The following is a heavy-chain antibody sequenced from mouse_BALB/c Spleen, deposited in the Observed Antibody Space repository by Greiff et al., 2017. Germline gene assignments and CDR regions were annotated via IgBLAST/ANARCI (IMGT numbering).Heavy chain of an antibody. CDR1: GYAFSSYW. D-gene: IGHD2-14*01. Sequence: VQLQQSGAELVRPGSSVKISCKASGYAFSSYWMNWVKQRPGQGLEWIGQIYPGDGDTNYNGKFKGKATLTADKSSSTAYMQLSSLTSEDSAVYCCAREVRRSYFDYWGQGTTLTVSS. V-gene: IGHV1-80*01. J-gene: IGHJ2*01. CDR2: IYPGDGDT. CDR3: AREVRRSYFDY.